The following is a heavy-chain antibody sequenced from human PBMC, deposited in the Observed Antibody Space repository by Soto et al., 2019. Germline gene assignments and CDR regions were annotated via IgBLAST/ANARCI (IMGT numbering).Heavy chain of an antibody. CDR2: INPNSGGT. J-gene: IGHJ6*01. CDR3: ARDSSSSWGDYYYHGMDI. D-gene: IGHD6-6*01. V-gene: IGHV1-2*04. Sequence: ASVKVSCKASGYTFTGYYIHWVRQAPGQGLEWMGWINPNSGGTNYAQKFQGWVTMARDTSISTAYMELSRLRSDDTAVYYCARDSSSSWGDYYYHGMDIWGQGTKVTVSS. CDR1: GYTFTGYY.